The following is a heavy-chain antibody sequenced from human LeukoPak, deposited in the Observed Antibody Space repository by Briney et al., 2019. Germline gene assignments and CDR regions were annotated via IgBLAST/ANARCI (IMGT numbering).Heavy chain of an antibody. Sequence: GGSLRLSCAASGFTVSSIYMSWVRQAPGKGLEWVSVIYSGGSTYYADSVQGRFTISRHNSKNTLYLQMYSLRAEDTPVYYCSRSDYYESSGSHYYFDYWGQGTLVTVSS. D-gene: IGHD3-22*01. J-gene: IGHJ4*02. CDR3: SRSDYYESSGSHYYFDY. CDR2: IYSGGST. V-gene: IGHV3-53*04. CDR1: GFTVSSIY.